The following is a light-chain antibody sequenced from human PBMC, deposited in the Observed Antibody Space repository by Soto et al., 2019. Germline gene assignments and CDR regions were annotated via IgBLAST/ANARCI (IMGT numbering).Light chain of an antibody. J-gene: IGKJ5*01. Sequence: EVVLTQSPGTLSLSPGERATLSCRASQTLSRSWLAWYQHKPGQAPTLLVSGASRRATGIPDRFSGGGSGTDFTLTISTLEPEDVALYYCQQYDRPPLTVGQGTRLETK. V-gene: IGKV3-20*01. CDR2: GAS. CDR3: QQYDRPPLT. CDR1: QTLSRSW.